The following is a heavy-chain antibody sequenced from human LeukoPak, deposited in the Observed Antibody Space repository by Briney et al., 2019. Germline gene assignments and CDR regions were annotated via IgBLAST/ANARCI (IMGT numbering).Heavy chain of an antibody. J-gene: IGHJ6*03. V-gene: IGHV4-34*01. D-gene: IGHD3-10*01. CDR2: INHSGST. CDR3: ARHRFGMVRRSGRRAGYMDV. Sequence: SETLSLTCAVYGGSFSGYYWSWIRQPPGKGLEWIGEINHSGSTNYNPSLKSRVTISVDTSKNQFSLKLSSVTAADTAVYYCARHRFGMVRRSGRRAGYMDVWGKGTTDTISS. CDR1: GGSFSGYY.